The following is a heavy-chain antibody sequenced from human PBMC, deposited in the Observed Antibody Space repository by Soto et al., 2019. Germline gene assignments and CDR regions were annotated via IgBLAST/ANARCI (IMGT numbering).Heavy chain of an antibody. J-gene: IGHJ4*02. CDR2: IYDNGIT. CDR1: GRSTTSYY. Sequence: QVVLQESGPGLVKPSETLSLTCSVSGRSTTSYYWSWVRQPPGKGLEWIGYIYDNGITSQNPSLKSRVTMSADTSQNQFSLKLTSVTGADTAVYYCARTYDSNGYANEFDSWGQGILVTVTS. D-gene: IGHD3-22*01. CDR3: ARTYDSNGYANEFDS. V-gene: IGHV4-59*12.